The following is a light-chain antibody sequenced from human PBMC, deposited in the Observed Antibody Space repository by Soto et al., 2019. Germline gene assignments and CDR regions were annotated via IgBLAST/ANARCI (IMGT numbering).Light chain of an antibody. CDR3: QQSHSTPWT. CDR1: QSISSY. Sequence: DIQMTQSPSSLSASVGDRVTITCRASQSISSYLNWYQEKPGKAPKLLIYATSSLESGVPSRFSGSGSGTDFTLTISSLQPEDFATYCCQQSHSTPWTFGQGTKVEI. CDR2: ATS. V-gene: IGKV1-39*01. J-gene: IGKJ1*01.